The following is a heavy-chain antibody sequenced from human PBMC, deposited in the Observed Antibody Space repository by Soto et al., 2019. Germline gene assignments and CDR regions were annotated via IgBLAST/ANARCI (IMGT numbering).Heavy chain of an antibody. Sequence: KPSETLSLTCAVSGYSISSGYYWGWIRQPPGEGLEWIGNIFHSGSTYYNPSLTSRVTISADTSRDQFSLKLTSVTAADTAVYYCARGSYSTFRIDYWGQGTLVTVSS. CDR3: ARGSYSTFRIDY. V-gene: IGHV4-38-2*01. D-gene: IGHD6-13*01. CDR1: GYSISSGYY. J-gene: IGHJ4*02. CDR2: IFHSGST.